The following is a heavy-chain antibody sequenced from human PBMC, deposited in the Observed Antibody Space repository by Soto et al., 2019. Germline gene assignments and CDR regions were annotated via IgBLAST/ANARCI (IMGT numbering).Heavy chain of an antibody. J-gene: IGHJ4*02. CDR3: AKDRGAGGRFSGIAVAGIPS. D-gene: IGHD6-19*01. Sequence: EVQLLESGGGLVQPGGSLRLSCAASGFTFSRYAMSWVRQTPGKGLEWVSGISGGGGNTYYADSVTGRFTISRDNSRNTLYLKVNRLRAADTAIYFCAKDRGAGGRFSGIAVAGIPSWGQGALVTVSS. CDR2: ISGGGGNT. V-gene: IGHV3-23*01. CDR1: GFTFSRYA.